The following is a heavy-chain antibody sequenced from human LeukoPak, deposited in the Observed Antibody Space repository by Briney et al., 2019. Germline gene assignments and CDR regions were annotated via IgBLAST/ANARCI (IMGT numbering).Heavy chain of an antibody. D-gene: IGHD2-15*01. Sequence: GGSLRLSCAASGFTFSSYAMHWVRQAPGKGLEWVAVISYDGSNKYYADSVKGRFTISRDNSKNTLYLQMNSLRAEDTAVYYCAKDLQRRTIAVSDDNWFDPWGQGTLVTVSS. CDR1: GFTFSSYA. CDR2: ISYDGSNK. V-gene: IGHV3-30*04. J-gene: IGHJ5*02. CDR3: AKDLQRRTIAVSDDNWFDP.